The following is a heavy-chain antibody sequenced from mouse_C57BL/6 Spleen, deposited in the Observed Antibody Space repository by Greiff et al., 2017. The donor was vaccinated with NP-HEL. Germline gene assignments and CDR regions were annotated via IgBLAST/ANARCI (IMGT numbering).Heavy chain of an antibody. V-gene: IGHV1-82*01. CDR1: GYAFSSSW. D-gene: IGHD1-1*01. CDR3: ARRDYGRVFDY. CDR2: IYPGDGDT. J-gene: IGHJ2*01. Sequence: VQLQQSGPELVKPGASVKISCKASGYAFSSSWMNWVKQRPGKGLEWIGRIYPGDGDTNYNGKFKGKATLTADKSSSTAYMQLSSLTSEDSAVYFCARRDYGRVFDYWGQGTTLTVSS.